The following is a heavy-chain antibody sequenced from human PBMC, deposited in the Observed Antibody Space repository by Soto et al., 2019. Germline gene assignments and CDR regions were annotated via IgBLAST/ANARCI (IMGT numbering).Heavy chain of an antibody. CDR2: VNNGGGGT. CDR3: AKERLGRGIDY. Sequence: EVLLLDSGGGLVQPGGSLRLSCAASGFTFSNYAMTWVRQAPGKGPEGISTVNNGGGGTYYADSVKGRFTISRDNSKNTMYLQVSSLRAEDTVVYYCAKERLGRGIDYWGQGILVTVSS. CDR1: GFTFSNYA. V-gene: IGHV3-23*01. D-gene: IGHD3-10*01. J-gene: IGHJ4*02.